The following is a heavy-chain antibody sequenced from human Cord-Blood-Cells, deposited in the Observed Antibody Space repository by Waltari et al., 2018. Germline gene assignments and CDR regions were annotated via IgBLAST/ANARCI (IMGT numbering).Heavy chain of an antibody. CDR3: ARGLGYYDFWSGYYWYFDL. Sequence: QVQLQQWGAGLLKPSETLSLTCAVYGGSFSGYYWRWLRQPPGMGLEWIGEINHSGSTNYNPSLKSRVTISVDTSKNQFSLKLSSVTAADTAVYYCARGLGYYDFWSGYYWYFDLWGRGTLVTVSS. CDR2: INHSGST. CDR1: GGSFSGYY. D-gene: IGHD3-3*01. J-gene: IGHJ2*01. V-gene: IGHV4-34*01.